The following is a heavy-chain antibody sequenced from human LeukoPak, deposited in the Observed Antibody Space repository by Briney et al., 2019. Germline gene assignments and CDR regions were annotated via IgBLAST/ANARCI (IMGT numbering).Heavy chain of an antibody. D-gene: IGHD1-26*01. CDR3: ARVRIVRVENWFDP. J-gene: IGHJ5*02. Sequence: ASVKVSCKASGYTFTSYAMNWVRQAPGQGLEWMGWINTNTGNPTYAQGFTGRFVFSLDTSVSTAYLQISSLKAEDTAVYYCARVRIVRVENWFDPWGQGILVTVSS. CDR2: INTNTGNP. V-gene: IGHV7-4-1*02. CDR1: GYTFTSYA.